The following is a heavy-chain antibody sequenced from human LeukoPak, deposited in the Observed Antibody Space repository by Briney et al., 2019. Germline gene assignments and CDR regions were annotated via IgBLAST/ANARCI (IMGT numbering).Heavy chain of an antibody. CDR1: GGSISSGSYY. J-gene: IGHJ4*02. V-gene: IGHV4-61*02. CDR3: ARGGYYYDSSGYYYPLDY. Sequence: SQTLSLTCTVSGGSISSGSYYWSWIRQPAGKGLEWIGRIYSSGSTNYNPSLKSRVTISVDASKNQFSLKLRSVTAADTAVYYRARGGYYYDSSGYYYPLDYWGQGTLVTISS. CDR2: IYSSGST. D-gene: IGHD3-22*01.